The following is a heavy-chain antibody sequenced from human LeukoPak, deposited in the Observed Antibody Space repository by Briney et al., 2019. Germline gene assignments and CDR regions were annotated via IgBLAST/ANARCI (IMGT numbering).Heavy chain of an antibody. J-gene: IGHJ4*02. Sequence: ASVGVSCKASGYTFNYYGINWVRQAPGQGLEWMGWISAYNGNTNYAQNLQGRATMTTDTSTSTAYMELRSLRSDDTALYYCARGGYSYGYMGYSDYWGQGTLVTVYS. CDR3: ARGGYSYGYMGYSDY. CDR2: ISAYNGNT. V-gene: IGHV1-18*01. CDR1: GYTFNYYG. D-gene: IGHD5-18*01.